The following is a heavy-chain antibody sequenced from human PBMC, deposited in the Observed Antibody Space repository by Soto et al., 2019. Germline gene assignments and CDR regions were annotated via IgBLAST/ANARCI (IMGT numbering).Heavy chain of an antibody. CDR2: INHSGST. CDR3: ARATGEWFGELPIDY. Sequence: SETLSLTCTVSGGSISSGGYYWSWIRQHPGKGLEWIGEINHSGSTNYNPSLKSRVTISVDTSKNQFSLKLSSVTAADTAVYYCARATGEWFGELPIDYWGQGTLVTVSS. CDR1: GGSISSGGYY. D-gene: IGHD3-10*01. V-gene: IGHV4-39*07. J-gene: IGHJ4*02.